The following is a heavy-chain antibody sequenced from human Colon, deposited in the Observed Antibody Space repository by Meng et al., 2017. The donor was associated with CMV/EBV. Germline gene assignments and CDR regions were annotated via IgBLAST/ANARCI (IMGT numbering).Heavy chain of an antibody. J-gene: IGHJ4*02. V-gene: IGHV1-46*01. Sequence: TFTTYYIHWVRRAPGQGLEWMGMINPSGGSTSYSHEFQDRISMTRDTSTSTVYMNLGGLRSDDTAVYYCARDNPQPRWGWSGSPAEYWGGGSLVTVSS. D-gene: IGHD3-10*01. CDR1: TFTTYY. CDR2: INPSGGST. CDR3: ARDNPQPRWGWSGSPAEY.